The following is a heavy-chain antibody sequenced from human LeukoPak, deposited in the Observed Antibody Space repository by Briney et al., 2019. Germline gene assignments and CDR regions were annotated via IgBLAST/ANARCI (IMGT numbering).Heavy chain of an antibody. V-gene: IGHV4-34*01. D-gene: IGHD2-2*01. CDR1: GGSLSGYY. J-gene: IGHJ6*03. Sequence: SETLSLTCAVSGGSLSGYYWTWIRQPPGKGLEWIGEINHSGSTNYNPSLKSRVTISVDTSKNQFSLKLSSVTAADTAVYYCARVIVVVPAAFYYYYYYYMDVWGKGTTVTISS. CDR3: ARVIVVVPAAFYYYYYYYMDV. CDR2: INHSGST.